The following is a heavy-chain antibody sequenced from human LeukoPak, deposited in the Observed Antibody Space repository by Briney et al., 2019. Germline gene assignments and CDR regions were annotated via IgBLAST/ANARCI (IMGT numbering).Heavy chain of an antibody. CDR1: SGSFSGYY. CDR3: ARHSLYDYVWGSTDRYWFDP. Sequence: SETLSLTCAVNSGSFSGYYWTWIRQPPGKGLEWIGEVNHRGSANYNPSLKSRVAISVDTSKNQFSLNLNSVTAADTAVYYCARHSLYDYVWGSTDRYWFDPWGQGTLVTVSS. CDR2: VNHRGSA. J-gene: IGHJ5*02. V-gene: IGHV4-34*01. D-gene: IGHD3-16*01.